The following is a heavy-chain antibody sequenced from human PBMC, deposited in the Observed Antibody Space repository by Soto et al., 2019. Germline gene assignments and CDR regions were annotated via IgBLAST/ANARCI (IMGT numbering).Heavy chain of an antibody. J-gene: IGHJ3*02. CDR1: GFTFDDYA. D-gene: IGHD3-10*01. CDR2: ISWNSGST. V-gene: IGHV3-9*01. CDR3: AKVWSSKGLANFFSAFDI. Sequence: EVQLVESGGGLVQPGRSLRLSCAASGFTFDDYAMHWVRQTPGKGLEWLSGISWNSGSTGYADSVKGRFTISRDNARNPLYLQMNSLRAEDTAVYYCAKVWSSKGLANFFSAFDIWGQGTMVTVSS.